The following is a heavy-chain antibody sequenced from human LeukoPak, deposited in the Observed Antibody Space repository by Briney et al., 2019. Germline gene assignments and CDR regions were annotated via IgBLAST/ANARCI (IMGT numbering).Heavy chain of an antibody. CDR1: GYTFTSYY. V-gene: IGHV1-46*01. J-gene: IGHJ4*02. D-gene: IGHD5-18*01. CDR3: AREGVGEYSYGAAVTWEYYFDY. CDR2: INPSGGST. Sequence: ASVKVSCKASGYTFTSYYMHWVRQAPGQGLEWMGIINPSGGSTSYARKFQGRVTMTRDTSTSTVYMELSSLRSEDTAVYYCAREGVGEYSYGAAVTWEYYFDYWGQGTLVTVSS.